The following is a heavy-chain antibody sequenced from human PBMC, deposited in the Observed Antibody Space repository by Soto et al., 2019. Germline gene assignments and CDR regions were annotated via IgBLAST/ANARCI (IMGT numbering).Heavy chain of an antibody. CDR3: ATEITGYCSGGSCYGITTKYGMDV. J-gene: IGHJ6*02. Sequence: ASVKVSCKVSGYTLTELSMHWVRQAPGKGLEWMGGFDPEDGETIYAQKFQGGVTMTEDTSTDTAYMELSSLRSEDTAVYYCATEITGYCSGGSCYGITTKYGMDVWGQGTTVTVSS. CDR2: FDPEDGET. V-gene: IGHV1-24*01. D-gene: IGHD2-15*01. CDR1: GYTLTELS.